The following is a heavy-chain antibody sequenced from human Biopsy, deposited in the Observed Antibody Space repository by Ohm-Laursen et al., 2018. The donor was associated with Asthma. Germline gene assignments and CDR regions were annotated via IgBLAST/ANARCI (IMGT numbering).Heavy chain of an antibody. V-gene: IGHV3-30*18. Sequence: SLRLSCAASGLTFSSYGMHWVRQAPGKGLEWVAVISYDGSNKYYADSVKGRFTISRDNSKNTLYLQMNSLRAEDTAVYYCAKDTEGRYDFWSGLSYNYYGMDVWGQGTTVTVSS. CDR1: GLTFSSYG. CDR2: ISYDGSNK. J-gene: IGHJ6*02. CDR3: AKDTEGRYDFWSGLSYNYYGMDV. D-gene: IGHD3-3*01.